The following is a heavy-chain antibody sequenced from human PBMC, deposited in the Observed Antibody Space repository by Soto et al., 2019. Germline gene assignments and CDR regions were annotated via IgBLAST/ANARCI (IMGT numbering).Heavy chain of an antibody. V-gene: IGHV3-9*01. J-gene: IGHJ5*02. CDR3: AKPGTNGGWFDP. D-gene: IGHD1-1*01. Sequence: PGGALRLFCAASGFTFDDYAMHWVRQAPGKGLEWVSGISWNSGSIGYADSVKGRFTISRDNAKNSLYLQMNSLRAEDTALYYCAKPGTNGGWFDPWGQGTLVTVSS. CDR1: GFTFDDYA. CDR2: ISWNSGSI.